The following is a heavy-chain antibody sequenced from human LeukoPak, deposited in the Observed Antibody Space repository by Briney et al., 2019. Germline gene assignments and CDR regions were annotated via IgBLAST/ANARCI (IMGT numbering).Heavy chain of an antibody. CDR3: ARDLWSSGWYTLGNY. D-gene: IGHD6-19*01. CDR1: GFTFSSYA. V-gene: IGHV3-30-3*01. J-gene: IGHJ4*02. CDR2: ISYDGSNK. Sequence: PGRSLRLSCGASGFTFSSYAMHWVRQAPGKGLEWVAVISYDGSNKYYADSVKGRFTISRDNSKNTLYLQMNSLRAEDTAVYYCARDLWSSGWYTLGNYWGQGTLVTVSS.